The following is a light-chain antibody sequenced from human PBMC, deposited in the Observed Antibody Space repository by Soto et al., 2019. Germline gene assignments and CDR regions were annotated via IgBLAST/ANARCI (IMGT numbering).Light chain of an antibody. V-gene: IGKV1-5*01. CDR3: LQYDSYSWT. Sequence: DIQMTQSPSTLSASVGDRVTITCRASQSISDWLAWYQQKPGKAPNLLIFDASSLKSGIPSRFSGSGSGTEFTLTISSQQPHDFATYYCLQYDSYSWTFGQGTKVEIK. CDR2: DAS. CDR1: QSISDW. J-gene: IGKJ1*01.